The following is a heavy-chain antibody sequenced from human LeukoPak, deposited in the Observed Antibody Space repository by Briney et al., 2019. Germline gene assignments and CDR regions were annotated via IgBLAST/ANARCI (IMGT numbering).Heavy chain of an antibody. J-gene: IGHJ4*02. V-gene: IGHV3-21*01. CDR3: ARLGGGSYVIILPSDY. CDR1: GFTFSSYS. CDR2: IRSSSTYI. Sequence: GGSLRLSCAASGFTFSSYSMNWVRQAPGKGLEWVASIRSSSTYIEYADSVKGRFTISRDNAKNSLYLHMNSLRAEDTAVYYCARLGGGSYVIILPSDYWGQGTLVTVSS. D-gene: IGHD1-26*01.